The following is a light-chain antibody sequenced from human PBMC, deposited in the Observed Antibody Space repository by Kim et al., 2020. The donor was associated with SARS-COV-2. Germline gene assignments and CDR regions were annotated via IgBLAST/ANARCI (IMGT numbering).Light chain of an antibody. CDR1: SSNLGSNY. CDR3: AAWDDSLSGQI. V-gene: IGLV1-47*01. J-gene: IGLJ1*01. Sequence: GQRGTISCSGSSSNLGSNYVYWYQQLPGTAPKLLIYRNNQRPSGVPDRFSGSKSGTSASLAISGLRSEDEADYYCAAWDDSLSGQIFGTGTKVTVL. CDR2: RNN.